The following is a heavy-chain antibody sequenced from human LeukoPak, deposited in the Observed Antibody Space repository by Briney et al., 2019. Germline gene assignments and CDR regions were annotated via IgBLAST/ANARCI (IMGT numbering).Heavy chain of an antibody. Sequence: PGGSLRLSCAASGFTFSSYAMSWVRQAPGKGLEWVSAISGSGGSTYYADSAKGRFTISRDNSKNTLYLQMNSLRAEDTAVYYCAMHPGPVTRYFDYWGQGTLVTVSS. CDR1: GFTFSSYA. V-gene: IGHV3-23*01. CDR3: AMHPGPVTRYFDY. J-gene: IGHJ4*02. CDR2: ISGSGGST.